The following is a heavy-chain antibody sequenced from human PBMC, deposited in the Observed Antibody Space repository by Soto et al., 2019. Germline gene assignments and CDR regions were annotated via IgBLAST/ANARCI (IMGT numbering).Heavy chain of an antibody. D-gene: IGHD3-10*01. Sequence: SQTLSLTCAISGDSVFSNSAAWNWIRHSPSRGLDWLGRTYYKSKWNNDYALSVKSRITINPDTSKNQFSLHLYSVTPEDTAVYYCTGITWFRGMDVWGQGTPVTVSS. CDR3: TGITWFRGMDV. V-gene: IGHV6-1*01. CDR2: TYYKSKWNN. CDR1: GDSVFSNSAA. J-gene: IGHJ6*02.